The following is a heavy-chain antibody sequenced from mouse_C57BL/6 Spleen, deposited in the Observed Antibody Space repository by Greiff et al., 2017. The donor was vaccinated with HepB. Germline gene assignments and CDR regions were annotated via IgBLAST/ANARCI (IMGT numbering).Heavy chain of an antibody. D-gene: IGHD1-1*01. Sequence: QVQLQQPGAELVKPEASVKLSCKASGYTFTSYWMHWVKQRPGQGLEWIGMIHPNSGSTNYNEKFKSKATLTVDKSSSTAYMQLSSLTSEDSAVYYCAPYYYGSSFDYWGQGTTLTVSS. CDR1: GYTFTSYW. J-gene: IGHJ2*01. CDR2: IHPNSGST. V-gene: IGHV1-64*01. CDR3: APYYYGSSFDY.